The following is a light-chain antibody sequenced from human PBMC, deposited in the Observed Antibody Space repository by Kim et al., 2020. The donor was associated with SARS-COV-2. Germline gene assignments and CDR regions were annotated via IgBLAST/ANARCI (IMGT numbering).Light chain of an antibody. CDR1: SSDIGGYNY. Sequence: QSALTQHTSASGSPGQSVTISCTGTSSDIGGYNYVSWYQQHPGKVPKLLIYEVNKRPSGVPDRFSGSKSGNTASLTVSGLQAEDEADYYCSSYTNSNNYVFGTGTKVTVL. J-gene: IGLJ1*01. CDR3: SSYTNSNNYV. V-gene: IGLV2-8*01. CDR2: EVN.